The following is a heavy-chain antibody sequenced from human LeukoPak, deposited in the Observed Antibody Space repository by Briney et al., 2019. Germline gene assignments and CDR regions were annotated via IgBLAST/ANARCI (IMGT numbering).Heavy chain of an antibody. CDR1: GFTFSSYA. V-gene: IGHV3-30-3*01. Sequence: PGGSLRLSCAASGFTFSSYAMHWVRQAPGKGLEWVALISYDGSNKYYADSVKGRFTISRDNSKNTLYLQMNSLRAEDTAVYYCARGRIGPDYWGQGTLVTVSS. CDR3: ARGRIGPDY. J-gene: IGHJ4*02. CDR2: ISYDGSNK. D-gene: IGHD1-26*01.